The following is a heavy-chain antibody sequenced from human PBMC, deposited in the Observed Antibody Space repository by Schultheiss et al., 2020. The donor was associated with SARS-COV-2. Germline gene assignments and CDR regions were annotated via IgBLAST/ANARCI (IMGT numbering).Heavy chain of an antibody. CDR1: GFTFSSCG. Sequence: GGSLRLSCAASGFTFSSCGMHWVRQAPGKGLEWVAVIWYDGSNKYYADSVKGRFTISRDNSKNTLYLQMNSLRAEDTAVYYCARSGYDYYYYYGMDVWGQGTTVTVSS. CDR2: IWYDGSNK. V-gene: IGHV3-33*01. D-gene: IGHD5-12*01. CDR3: ARSGYDYYYYYGMDV. J-gene: IGHJ6*02.